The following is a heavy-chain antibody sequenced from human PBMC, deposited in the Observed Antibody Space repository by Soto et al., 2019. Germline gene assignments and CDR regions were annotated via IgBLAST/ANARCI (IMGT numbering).Heavy chain of an antibody. Sequence: PSETQSLTCTVSGGSISGGVGGLYYWSWIRQPPGKGLEWIGYIYDSGSTYYNPSLKSRVTISVDTSKNQFSLRLSSVTAADTAVYYCAREVIPLTTDWYFDLWGRGTLVTVSS. CDR3: AREVIPLTTDWYFDL. CDR2: IYDSGST. D-gene: IGHD4-17*01. J-gene: IGHJ2*01. V-gene: IGHV4-30-4*01. CDR1: GGSISGGVGGLYY.